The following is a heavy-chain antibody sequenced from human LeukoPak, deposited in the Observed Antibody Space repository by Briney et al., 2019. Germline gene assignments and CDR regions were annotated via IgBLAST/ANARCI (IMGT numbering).Heavy chain of an antibody. CDR2: IIPSGVTT. Sequence: GGSLRLSCATSGFTFSNYGMNWVRHAPGKGLEWVSGIIPSGVTTYYADSVKGRFAISRDNSKDTVYLQMNSLRAEDTAVYYCARDDSLLQFGCWGQGTLVTVSS. V-gene: IGHV3-23*01. CDR3: ARDDSLLQFGC. J-gene: IGHJ4*02. CDR1: GFTFSNYG. D-gene: IGHD5-24*01.